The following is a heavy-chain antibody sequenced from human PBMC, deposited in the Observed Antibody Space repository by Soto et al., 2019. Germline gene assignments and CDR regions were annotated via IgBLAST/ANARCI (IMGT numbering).Heavy chain of an antibody. J-gene: IGHJ4*02. CDR3: ARHAITFGGVIASLYYFVY. CDR1: GYTFTSYY. CDR2: INPSGGST. Sequence: SVKVSCKASGYTFTSYYMHWVRQAPVQGLEWMGIINPSGGSTSYAQKFQGRVTMTRDTSTSTVYMELSSLRSEDTAVYYCARHAITFGGVIASLYYFVYWGQGTLVTVSS. D-gene: IGHD3-16*02. V-gene: IGHV1-46*01.